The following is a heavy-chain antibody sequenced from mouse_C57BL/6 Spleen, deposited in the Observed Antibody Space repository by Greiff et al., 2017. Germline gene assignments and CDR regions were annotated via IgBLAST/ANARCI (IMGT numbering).Heavy chain of an antibody. CDR2: SRNKANDYTT. Sequence: EVMLVESGGGLVQSGRSLRLSCATSGFTFSDFYMEWVRQAPGKGLEWIAASRNKANDYTTEYSASVKGRFIVSRDTSQSILYLQMNALRAEDTAIYYCARDARYYGSFAYWGQGTLVTVSA. V-gene: IGHV7-1*01. J-gene: IGHJ3*01. D-gene: IGHD1-1*01. CDR3: ARDARYYGSFAY. CDR1: GFTFSDFY.